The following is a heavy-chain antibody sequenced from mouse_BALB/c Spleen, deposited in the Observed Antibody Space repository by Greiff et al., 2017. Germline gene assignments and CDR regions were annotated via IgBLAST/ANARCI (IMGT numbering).Heavy chain of an antibody. J-gene: IGHJ2*01. V-gene: IGHV5-17*02. CDR1: GFTFSSFG. CDR3: ARRCHYFDY. Sequence: EVHLVESGGGLVQPGGSRKLSCAASGFTFSSFGMHWVRQAPEKGLEWVAYISSGSSTIYYADTVKGRFTISRDNPKNTLFLQMTSLRSEDTAMYYCARRCHYFDYWGQGTTLTVSS. CDR2: ISSGSSTI.